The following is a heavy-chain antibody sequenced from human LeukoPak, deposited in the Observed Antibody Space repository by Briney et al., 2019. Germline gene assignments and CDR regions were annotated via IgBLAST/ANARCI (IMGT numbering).Heavy chain of an antibody. CDR2: ISSSNTI. CDR1: GFTFSTYG. V-gene: IGHV3-48*04. D-gene: IGHD1-26*01. Sequence: GGTLRLSCAASGFTFSTYGMNWVRQAPGKGLEWVSYISSSNTIYYADSVKGRFTISRDNAKNSLYLQMNSLRAEDTAVYYCARWGVGDYWGQGTLVTVSS. CDR3: ARWGVGDY. J-gene: IGHJ4*02.